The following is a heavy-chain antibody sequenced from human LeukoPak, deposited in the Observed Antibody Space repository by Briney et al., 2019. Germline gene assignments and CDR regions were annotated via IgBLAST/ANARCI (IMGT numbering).Heavy chain of an antibody. CDR1: GFTFSSYW. D-gene: IGHD6-13*01. CDR2: INSDGSTT. Sequence: GGSLRLSCAASGFTFSSYWMDWVRQAPGKGLVWVSRINSDGSTTRYADSVKGRFTISRDNAKNTLYLQMNNLKAEDTAVYYCARAAYSSSPDYWGQGTLVTVSS. J-gene: IGHJ4*02. V-gene: IGHV3-74*01. CDR3: ARAAYSSSPDY.